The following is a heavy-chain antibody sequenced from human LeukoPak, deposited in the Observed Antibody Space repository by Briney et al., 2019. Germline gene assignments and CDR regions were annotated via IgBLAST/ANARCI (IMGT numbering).Heavy chain of an antibody. CDR2: ISYDGSNK. D-gene: IGHD3-9*01. CDR3: ARVPGILTGYYYY. J-gene: IGHJ4*02. V-gene: IGHV3-30-3*01. CDR1: GFTFSSYA. Sequence: GGSLRLSCAASGFTFSSYAMYWVRQAPGKGLEWVAVISYDGSNKYYADSVKGRFTISRDNSKNTLYLQMNSLRAEDTAVYYCARVPGILTGYYYYWGQGTLVTVSS.